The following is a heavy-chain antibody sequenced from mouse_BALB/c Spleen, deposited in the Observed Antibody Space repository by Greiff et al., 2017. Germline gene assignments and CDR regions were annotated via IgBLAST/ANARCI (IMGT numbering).Heavy chain of an antibody. CDR2: IYPGDGDT. J-gene: IGHJ4*01. CDR3: ARGSTTATRAMDY. D-gene: IGHD1-2*01. Sequence: QVQLKESGAELARPGASVKLSCKASGYTFTSYWMQWVKQRPGQGLEWIGAIYPGDGDTRYTQKFKGKATLTADKSSSTAYMQLSSLASEDSAVYYCARGSTTATRAMDYWGQGTSVTVSS. CDR1: GYTFTSYW. V-gene: IGHV1-87*01.